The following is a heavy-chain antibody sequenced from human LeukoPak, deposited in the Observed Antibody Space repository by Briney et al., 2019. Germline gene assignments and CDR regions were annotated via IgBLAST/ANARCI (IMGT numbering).Heavy chain of an antibody. Sequence: GGSLRLSCAASGFTFSTYAVNWVRQAPGKGLEWVSTISGSGDSTYYADSVKGRFTISRDNSKNTLYLQMNSLRAEDTAVYYCAKTPYDFWSGYSPFDYWGQGTLVTVSS. CDR3: AKTPYDFWSGYSPFDY. D-gene: IGHD3-3*01. J-gene: IGHJ4*02. CDR2: ISGSGDST. V-gene: IGHV3-23*01. CDR1: GFTFSTYA.